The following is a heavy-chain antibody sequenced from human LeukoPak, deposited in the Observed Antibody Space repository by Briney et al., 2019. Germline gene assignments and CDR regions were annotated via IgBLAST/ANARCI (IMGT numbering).Heavy chain of an antibody. CDR1: GGSISSSSYY. D-gene: IGHD2-8*02. V-gene: IGHV3-23*01. CDR2: IFPSGGEI. CDR3: ATYRQVLLPFES. Sequence: ETLSLTCTVSGGSISSSSYYWGWVRQPPGKGLEWVSSIFPSGGEIHYADSVRGRFTISRDNSKSTLSLQMNSLRAEDTAIYYCATYRQVLLPFESWGQGTLVTVSS. J-gene: IGHJ4*02.